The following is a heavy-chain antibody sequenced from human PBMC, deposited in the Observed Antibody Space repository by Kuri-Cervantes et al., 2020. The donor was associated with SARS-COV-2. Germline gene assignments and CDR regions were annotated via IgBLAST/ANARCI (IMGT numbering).Heavy chain of an antibody. V-gene: IGHV3-53*01. CDR1: GFTVSSNY. D-gene: IGHD6-6*01. CDR2: IYSGGST. J-gene: IGHJ3*02. Sequence: GGSLRLSCAASGFTVSSNYMSWVRQAPGKGLEWVSVIYSGGSTYYADSVKGRFTISRDNSKNTLYLQMNSLRAEDTAVYYCARGGFDSSSHAFDIWGQGTMVTVSS. CDR3: ARGGFDSSSHAFDI.